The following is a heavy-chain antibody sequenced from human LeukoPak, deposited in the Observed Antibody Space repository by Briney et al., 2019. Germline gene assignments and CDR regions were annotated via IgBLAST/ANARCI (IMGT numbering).Heavy chain of an antibody. CDR1: GGSFIGYY. CDR2: INHSGST. D-gene: IGHD3-16*02. CDR3: ARTPTYYDYIWGSYRVDAFDI. Sequence: PSETLSLTCAVYGGSFIGYYWSWIRQPPGKGLDWIGEINHSGSTNYNPSLKSRVTISVDTSKNQFSLKLSSVTAADTAVYYCARTPTYYDYIWGSYRVDAFDIWGQGTMVTVSS. J-gene: IGHJ3*02. V-gene: IGHV4-34*01.